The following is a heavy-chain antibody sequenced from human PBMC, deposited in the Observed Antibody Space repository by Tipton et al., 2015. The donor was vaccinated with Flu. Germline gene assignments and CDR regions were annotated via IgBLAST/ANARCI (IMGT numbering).Heavy chain of an antibody. CDR1: GASISSGNFY. V-gene: IGHV4-61*02. J-gene: IGHJ5*02. CDR2: IHCGGST. CDR3: ARGSYDGSGSPLRGNWVDP. Sequence: LRLSCTVSGASISSGNFYWTWIRQSAGKGLEWIGRIHCGGSTNYNLSLKSRVTISVDTSKNQFSLRMDFVTAADTAFYYCARGSYDGSGSPLRGNWVDPWGQGTLVTVSS. D-gene: IGHD3-10*01.